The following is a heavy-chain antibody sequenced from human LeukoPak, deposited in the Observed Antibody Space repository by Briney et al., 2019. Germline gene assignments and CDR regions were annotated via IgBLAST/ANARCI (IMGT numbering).Heavy chain of an antibody. V-gene: IGHV3-30*02. CDR1: GFTFSSYG. CDR3: AKVWDDSSGYLQYYFDY. J-gene: IGHJ4*02. Sequence: GGSLRLSCAASGFTFSSYGMHWVRQAPGKGLEWVAFIRYDGSNKYYADSVKGRFTISRDNSKNTLYLQMNSLRAEDTAVHYCAKVWDDSSGYLQYYFDYWGQGTLVTVSS. D-gene: IGHD3-22*01. CDR2: IRYDGSNK.